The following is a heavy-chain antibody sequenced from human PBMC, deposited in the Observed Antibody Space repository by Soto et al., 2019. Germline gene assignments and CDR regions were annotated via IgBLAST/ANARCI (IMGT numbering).Heavy chain of an antibody. Sequence: QVQLQESGPGRVKPSETLSLTCTVSGLSVTSDSYWSWIRQAPGKGLEWIGYAYYRGGTRYNPSLKRRLTISVDTAKNQFSLRLSSVTPADTAVYYFARDLGQGNTPAHHHFDLSGQGSLVTVSS. CDR3: ARDLGQGNTPAHHHFDL. CDR2: AYYRGGT. J-gene: IGHJ4*02. D-gene: IGHD3-16*01. CDR1: GLSVTSDSY. V-gene: IGHV4-61*01.